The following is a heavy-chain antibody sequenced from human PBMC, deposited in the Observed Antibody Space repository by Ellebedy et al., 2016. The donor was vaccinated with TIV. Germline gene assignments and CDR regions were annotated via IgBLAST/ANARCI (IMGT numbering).Heavy chain of an antibody. V-gene: IGHV3-15*07. CDR3: ARTFFH. Sequence: GESLKISXAASGFTFSNAWMNWFRQAPGKGLEWVGRIARNSDGGTTDSAAPVKGRIVISRDDAKNTLFLQMNSLKIEDTAVYYCARTFFHWGQGTLVTVSS. J-gene: IGHJ4*02. D-gene: IGHD1-14*01. CDR1: GFTFSNAW. CDR2: IARNSDGGTT.